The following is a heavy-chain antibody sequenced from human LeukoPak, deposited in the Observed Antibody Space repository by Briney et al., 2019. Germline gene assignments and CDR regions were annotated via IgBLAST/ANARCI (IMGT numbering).Heavy chain of an antibody. D-gene: IGHD3-10*01. CDR2: IYYGGST. V-gene: IGHV4-4*02. J-gene: IGHJ3*02. Sequence: SGTLSLTCAVSGGSISSNNWWSWVRQPPGKGLDWIAYIYYGGSTDSTPSLKSRVTISVATSKNQFSLRLSSVTAADTAVYYCARVSRGGSGSGAFDIWGQGTMVTVSS. CDR3: ARVSRGGSGSGAFDI. CDR1: GGSISSNNW.